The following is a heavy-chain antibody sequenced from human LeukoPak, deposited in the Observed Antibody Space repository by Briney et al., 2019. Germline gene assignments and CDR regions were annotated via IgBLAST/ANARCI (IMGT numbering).Heavy chain of an antibody. CDR1: GFTVSINY. Sequence: GGSLRLSCAASGFTVSINYMSWVRQAPGKGLEWVSVIYSGGSTYYADSVKGRFTISRDNSKNTLYLQMNSLRAEDTAVYYCARAARGVIVKGFDYWGQGTLVTVSS. CDR3: ARAARGVIVKGFDY. V-gene: IGHV3-66*01. J-gene: IGHJ4*02. D-gene: IGHD3-16*02. CDR2: IYSGGST.